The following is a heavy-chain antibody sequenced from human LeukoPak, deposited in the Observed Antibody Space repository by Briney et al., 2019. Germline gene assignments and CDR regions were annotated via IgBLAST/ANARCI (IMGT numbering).Heavy chain of an antibody. CDR3: ARGLSGLDAFDI. CDR1: GGSFSGYY. D-gene: IGHD3/OR15-3a*01. CDR2: INHSGST. Sequence: SETLSLTCAVYGGSFSGYYWSWIRQPPGKGLEWIGEINHSGSTNYSPSLKSRVTISVDTSKNQFSLKLSSVTAADTAVYYCARGLSGLDAFDIWGQGTMVTVSS. J-gene: IGHJ3*02. V-gene: IGHV4-34*01.